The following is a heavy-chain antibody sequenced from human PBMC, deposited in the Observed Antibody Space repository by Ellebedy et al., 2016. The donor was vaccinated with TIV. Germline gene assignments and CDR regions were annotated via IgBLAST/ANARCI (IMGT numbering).Heavy chain of an antibody. CDR1: GGSFSDYY. CDR2: INHSGST. D-gene: IGHD1-1*01. CDR3: ARGNWNDVGHLYHYALDV. V-gene: IGHV4-34*01. Sequence: SETLSLXCAVYGGSFSDYYWSWIRQPPGKGLEWIGEINHSGSTNYNPSLKSRVTISVDTSKNQFSLKLSSVTAADTAVYYCARGNWNDVGHLYHYALDVWGHGTTVTVSS. J-gene: IGHJ6*02.